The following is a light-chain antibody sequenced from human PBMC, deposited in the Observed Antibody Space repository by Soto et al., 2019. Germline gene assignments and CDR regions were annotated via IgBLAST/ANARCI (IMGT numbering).Light chain of an antibody. V-gene: IGLV2-14*01. CDR1: SSDVGGYNY. CDR2: DVS. CDR3: SSYTSSSPKVV. J-gene: IGLJ2*01. Sequence: QSVLTQPASVSGSPGQSITISCTGTSSDVGGYNYVSWYQQHPGKAPKLMIYDVSNRPSGVSNRFSGSKSGNTASLTISGLQAEYEADYYCSSYTSSSPKVVFGGGTKVTVL.